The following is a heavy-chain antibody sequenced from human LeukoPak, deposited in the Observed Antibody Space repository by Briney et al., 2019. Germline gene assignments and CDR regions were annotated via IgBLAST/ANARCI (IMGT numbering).Heavy chain of an antibody. CDR1: KFTFSNYC. V-gene: IGHV3-7*01. D-gene: IGHD3-22*01. CDR3: ARDPEDYYDSSAYYDSFDI. CDR2: IKQDGSGK. Sequence: GGSLRLSCAASKFTFSNYCMSWVRQAPGKGLRWVANIKQDGSGKYYVDSVKGRFTISRDNAKNSLYLQMNSLRAEDTAVYYCARDPEDYYDSSAYYDSFDIWGQGTMVTVSS. J-gene: IGHJ3*02.